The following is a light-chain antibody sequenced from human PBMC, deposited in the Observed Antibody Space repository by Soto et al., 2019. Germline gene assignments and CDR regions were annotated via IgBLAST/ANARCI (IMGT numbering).Light chain of an antibody. V-gene: IGLV1-44*01. CDR1: SSNIGSNT. CDR3: AAWDDSLNGRGV. Sequence: HSVLTQPPSASGTPGQRVTISCSGSSSNIGSNTVNWYQQLPGTAPKLLIYSNNQRPSGVPDRFSGSKSGTSASLAISGLQSEDDADYYCAAWDDSLNGRGVFGGGTKLTVL. J-gene: IGLJ2*01. CDR2: SNN.